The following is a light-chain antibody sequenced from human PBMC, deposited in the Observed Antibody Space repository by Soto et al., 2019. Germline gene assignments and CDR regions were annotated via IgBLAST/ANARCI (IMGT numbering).Light chain of an antibody. CDR3: MHATQSTWT. Sequence: DIVLTQTPLSSPVTLGQAASISCRSSQSLLHSDGNTYLSWFHQRPGQPPRLLIYKVSDRFSGVPARFSGSGAGTDFTLTISRVEAEDVGVYYCMHATQSTWTFGQGTKVEIK. CDR1: QSLLHSDGNTY. J-gene: IGKJ1*01. CDR2: KVS. V-gene: IGKV2-24*01.